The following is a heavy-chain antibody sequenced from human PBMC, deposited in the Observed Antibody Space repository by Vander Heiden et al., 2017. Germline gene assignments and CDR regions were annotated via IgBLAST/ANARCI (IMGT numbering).Heavy chain of an antibody. Sequence: QVQLVESGGGVVQPGRSLRLPCDASGFTFRSNGMHWVRQAPGKGREWVAVISYDGSNKYYADSVKGRFTISRDNSKNTLYLQMNSLRAEDTAVYYCASAGYSSGWYEGGFDYWGQGTLVTVSS. CDR2: ISYDGSNK. CDR1: GFTFRSNG. V-gene: IGHV3-30*03. J-gene: IGHJ4*02. D-gene: IGHD6-19*01. CDR3: ASAGYSSGWYEGGFDY.